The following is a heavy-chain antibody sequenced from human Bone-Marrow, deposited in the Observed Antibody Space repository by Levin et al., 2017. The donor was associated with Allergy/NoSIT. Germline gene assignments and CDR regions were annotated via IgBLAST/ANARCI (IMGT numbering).Heavy chain of an antibody. D-gene: IGHD1-26*01. CDR2: ISYDWGHK. J-gene: IGHJ4*02. CDR3: TRDRGEWGQFYFDY. CDR1: GFTFSAFG. V-gene: IGHV3-33*01. Sequence: GESLKISCAASGFTFSAFGMHWVRQPPGRGLEWVAVISYDWGHKFYADSVKGRFTISRDNSKNTHYLQMNSLRAEDTAVYYCTRDRGEWGQFYFDYWGQGILVTVSS.